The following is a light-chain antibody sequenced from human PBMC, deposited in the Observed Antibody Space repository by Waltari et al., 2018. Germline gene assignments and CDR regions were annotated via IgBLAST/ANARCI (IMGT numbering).Light chain of an antibody. CDR2: AAS. Sequence: DIKLTQSTSSLSASVADRVTITCRASQGISQYLAWYQQKAGKVPKLLIHAASAPHSGVPSRFIGSGSGTDFTLIISSLQPEDVATYYCQNYNSVPQTFGQGTKVEI. J-gene: IGKJ1*01. V-gene: IGKV1-27*01. CDR3: QNYNSVPQT. CDR1: QGISQY.